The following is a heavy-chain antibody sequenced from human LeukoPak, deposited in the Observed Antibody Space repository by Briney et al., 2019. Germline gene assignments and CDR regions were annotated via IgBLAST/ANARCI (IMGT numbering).Heavy chain of an antibody. J-gene: IGHJ5*02. CDR2: MNPNSGNT. CDR3: ARGRFPLYCGGDCYRAGWFDP. Sequence: ASVKVSCKASRYTFTSYDINWVRQATGQGLEWMGWMNPNSGNTGYAQKFQGRVTMTRNTSISTAYMELSSLRSEDTAVYYCARGRFPLYCGGDCYRAGWFDPWGQGTLVTVSS. CDR1: RYTFTSYD. D-gene: IGHD2-21*01. V-gene: IGHV1-8*01.